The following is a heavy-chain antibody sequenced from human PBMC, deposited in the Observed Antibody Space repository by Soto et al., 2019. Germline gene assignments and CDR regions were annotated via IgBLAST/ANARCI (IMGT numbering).Heavy chain of an antibody. CDR3: AKDSGIAAACSWYFDL. Sequence: EVQLVESGGVVVQPGGSLRLSCAASGFTFDDYTMHWVRQAPGKGLEWVSLISWDGGSTYYADSVKGRFTISRDNSKNSLYLQMNSLRTEDTALYYCAKDSGIAAACSWYFDLWGRGTLVTVSS. J-gene: IGHJ2*01. D-gene: IGHD6-13*01. V-gene: IGHV3-43*01. CDR1: GFTFDDYT. CDR2: ISWDGGST.